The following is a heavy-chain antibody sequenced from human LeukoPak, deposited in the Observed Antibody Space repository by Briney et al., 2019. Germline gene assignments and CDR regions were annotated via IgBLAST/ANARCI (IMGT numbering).Heavy chain of an antibody. J-gene: IGHJ4*02. CDR1: GGSVNSGTYY. CDR2: IQDSGST. V-gene: IGHV4-61*01. D-gene: IGHD3-9*01. CDR3: ARVSIYDILTGYYLGGATFDN. Sequence: SETLSLTCTVSGGSVNSGTYYWTWIRRPPRKVHEWIGYIQDSGSTNYNPSLKSRVTMSVDTSKNQFSLKLSSVTAADTAVYYCARVSIYDILTGYYLGGATFDNWGQGTLVTVSS.